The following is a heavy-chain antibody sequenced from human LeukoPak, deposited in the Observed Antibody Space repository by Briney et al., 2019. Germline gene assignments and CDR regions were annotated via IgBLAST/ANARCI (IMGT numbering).Heavy chain of an antibody. D-gene: IGHD3/OR15-3a*01. CDR3: AKAHLLDWLLPFDY. V-gene: IGHV3-30*18. J-gene: IGHJ4*02. Sequence: GGSLRLSCAASEFTFSSYAMHWVRQAPGKGLEWVALVSYDGSDKYYADSVKGRFTISRDNSKNTLYLQMNSLRGEDSAVYYCAKAHLLDWLLPFDYWGQGTLVTVSS. CDR2: VSYDGSDK. CDR1: EFTFSSYA.